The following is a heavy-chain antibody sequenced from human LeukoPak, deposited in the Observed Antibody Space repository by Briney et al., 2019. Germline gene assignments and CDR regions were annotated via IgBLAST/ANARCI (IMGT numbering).Heavy chain of an antibody. CDR3: ARGPLYQVPYYEHYYGMDV. D-gene: IGHD3-3*01. CDR1: GFTVSNNF. V-gene: IGHV3-53*01. Sequence: GGSLRLSCAASGFTVSNNFMSWVRQVPGKGLEWISLIYSDGKTYYTNSVKGRFTIPRDNAKNSLYLQMNSLRAEDTAVYYCARGPLYQVPYYEHYYGMDVWGQGTTVTVSS. J-gene: IGHJ6*02. CDR2: IYSDGKT.